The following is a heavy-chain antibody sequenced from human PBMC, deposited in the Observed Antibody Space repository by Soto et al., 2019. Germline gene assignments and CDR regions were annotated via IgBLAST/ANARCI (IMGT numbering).Heavy chain of an antibody. CDR1: GFTFSNYA. V-gene: IGHV3-23*01. CDR3: AREKRAGTTLLWFGEFLY. D-gene: IGHD3-10*01. Sequence: GGSLRLSCAASGFTFSNYAMNWVRQAPGKGLEWVSSISGSGAKTYYADSVRGRFTISRDNSQKTLYLQLTSLRPEDTAVYYSAREKRAGTTLLWFGEFLYWGQGTLVTVSS. J-gene: IGHJ4*02. CDR2: ISGSGAKT.